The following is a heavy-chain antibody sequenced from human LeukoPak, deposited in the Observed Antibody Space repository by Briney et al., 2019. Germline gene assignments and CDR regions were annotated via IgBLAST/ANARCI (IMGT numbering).Heavy chain of an antibody. Sequence: ASVKVSCKASGYTFTGYYMHWVRQAPGQGLEWMGWINPNSGGTNYAQKFQGRVTMTRDTSISTAYMELSRLRSDDTAVYYCARDRPLGLGYCCSTSCYSDYWGQGTLVTVSS. D-gene: IGHD2-2*01. J-gene: IGHJ4*02. CDR3: ARDRPLGLGYCCSTSCYSDY. V-gene: IGHV1-2*02. CDR2: INPNSGGT. CDR1: GYTFTGYY.